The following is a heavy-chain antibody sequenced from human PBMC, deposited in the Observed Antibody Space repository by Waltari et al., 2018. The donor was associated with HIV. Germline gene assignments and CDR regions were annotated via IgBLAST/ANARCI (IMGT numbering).Heavy chain of an antibody. D-gene: IGHD4-17*01. CDR2: INPNTGGT. CDR1: GYTFTGYH. Sequence: QVQLIQSGAEVRDPGASVKVSCKASGYTFTGYHLHWVRQAPGQGLEWMGRINPNTGGTNYAQKFQARVTMTRDISIGTANMELTSLRPNDTAVYYCARVTTVTGDSYFYYGMDVWGQGTTVVVSS. J-gene: IGHJ6*02. V-gene: IGHV1-2*06. CDR3: ARVTTVTGDSYFYYGMDV.